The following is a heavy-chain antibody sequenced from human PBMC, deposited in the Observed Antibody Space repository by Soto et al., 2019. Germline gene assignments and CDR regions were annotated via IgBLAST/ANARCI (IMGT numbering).Heavy chain of an antibody. CDR3: ARELAPVNYYDSSGYYYGGLDY. D-gene: IGHD3-22*01. Sequence: GGSLRLSCAASGFTFSSYAMHWVRQAPGKGLEWVAVISYDVSNKYYADSVKGRFTISRDNSKNTLYLQMNSLRAEDTAVYYCARELAPVNYYDSSGYYYGGLDYWGKGTLVSV. J-gene: IGHJ4*02. CDR2: ISYDVSNK. V-gene: IGHV3-30-3*01. CDR1: GFTFSSYA.